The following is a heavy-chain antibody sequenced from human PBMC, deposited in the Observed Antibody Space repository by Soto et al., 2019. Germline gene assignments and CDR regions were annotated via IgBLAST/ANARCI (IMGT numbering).Heavy chain of an antibody. CDR3: ARVYYYGSGSYGMDV. Sequence: ASVKVSCKASGYTFTSYGISWVRQAPGQGLEWMGWISAYNGNTNYAQKLQGRVTMTTDTSTSTAYMELRSPRSDDTAVYYCARVYYYGSGSYGMDVWGQGTTVTVSS. CDR1: GYTFTSYG. J-gene: IGHJ6*02. CDR2: ISAYNGNT. V-gene: IGHV1-18*01. D-gene: IGHD3-10*01.